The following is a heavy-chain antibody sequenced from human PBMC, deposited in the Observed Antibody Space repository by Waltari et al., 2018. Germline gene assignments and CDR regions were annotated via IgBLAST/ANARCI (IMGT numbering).Heavy chain of an antibody. CDR2: ISSSSSTI. CDR1: GFTFSSYS. D-gene: IGHD3-22*01. J-gene: IGHJ3*02. V-gene: IGHV3-48*01. Sequence: EVQLVESGGGLVQPGGSLRLSCAASGFTFSSYSMNWVRQAPGKGLAWVPYISSSSSTIYYADSVKGRFTISRDNAKNSLYLQMNSLRAEDTAVYYCARSFTDYYDSSGYRFLHAFDIWGQGTMVTVSS. CDR3: ARSFTDYYDSSGYRFLHAFDI.